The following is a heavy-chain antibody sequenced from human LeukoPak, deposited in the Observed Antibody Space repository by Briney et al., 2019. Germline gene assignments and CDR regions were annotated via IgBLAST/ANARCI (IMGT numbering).Heavy chain of an antibody. V-gene: IGHV3-23*01. D-gene: IGHD6-19*01. CDR3: ARVAGWHWFDP. Sequence: QPSETLSLTCAVYGGSFSGYYWSWIRQPPGRGLEWVSSIRPSGDNTYYGDSVKGRFTISRDNSKNTVYLQMNNMRVDDTAVCYCARVAGWHWFDPWGQGTLVTVSS. J-gene: IGHJ5*02. CDR2: IRPSGDNT. CDR1: GGSFSGYY.